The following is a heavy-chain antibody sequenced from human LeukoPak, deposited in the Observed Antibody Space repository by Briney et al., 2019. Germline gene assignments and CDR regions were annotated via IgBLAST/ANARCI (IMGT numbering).Heavy chain of an antibody. Sequence: GGSLRLSCAASGFTFSSYWMTWVRQAPGKGLEWVAFIRYDGSSEYYADSVKGRFTISRDNSKNTLSLQMNSLRPEDTAIYYCAKDLTTVTSQGDYWGQGTVVTVSS. D-gene: IGHD4-17*01. CDR1: GFTFSSYW. J-gene: IGHJ4*02. CDR2: IRYDGSSE. CDR3: AKDLTTVTSQGDY. V-gene: IGHV3-30*02.